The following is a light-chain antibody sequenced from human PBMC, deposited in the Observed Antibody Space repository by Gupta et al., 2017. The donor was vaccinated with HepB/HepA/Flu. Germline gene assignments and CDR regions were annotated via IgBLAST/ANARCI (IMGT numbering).Light chain of an antibody. V-gene: IGLV1-44*01. J-gene: IGLJ2*01. Sequence: QSVLTEPPSASGTHGQMVSIPCSGSSSNIGSNPVNWYQQLPGTAPKLLIYGNNQRPSGVPDRFSGSKSGTSAYLAISGLQSEDEADYYCAAWDDSLNGVVFGGGTKLTVL. CDR2: GNN. CDR1: SSNIGSNP. CDR3: AAWDDSLNGVV.